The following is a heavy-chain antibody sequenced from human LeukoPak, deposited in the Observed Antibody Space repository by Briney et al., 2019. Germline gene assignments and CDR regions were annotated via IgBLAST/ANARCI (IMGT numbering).Heavy chain of an antibody. CDR1: GGSISSSNYY. Sequence: PSETLSLTCTVSGGSISSSNYYWGWIRQPPGKGLEWIGSIYQSGNTYYNPSLKSRVTISVDTSKNQFSLKLSSVTAADTAVYYCARRGQGSYYRFDYWGQGTLVTVSS. D-gene: IGHD1-26*01. V-gene: IGHV4-39*01. CDR3: ARRGQGSYYRFDY. CDR2: IYQSGNT. J-gene: IGHJ4*02.